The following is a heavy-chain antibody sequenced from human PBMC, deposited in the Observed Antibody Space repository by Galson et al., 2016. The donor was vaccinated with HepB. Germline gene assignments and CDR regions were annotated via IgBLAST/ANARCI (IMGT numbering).Heavy chain of an antibody. CDR3: AKNGGWYGAGYFDY. V-gene: IGHV3-66*01. J-gene: IGHJ4*02. CDR2: IYSDGGT. D-gene: IGHD6-19*01. CDR1: GFTVSSNY. Sequence: SLRLSCAASGFTVSSNYMSWVRQAPGKGLEWVSVIYSDGGTYYADSVKGRFTISRDKSKNTVYLQMKDLRAEDKAVYYCAKNGGWYGAGYFDYWGQGTLATVSS.